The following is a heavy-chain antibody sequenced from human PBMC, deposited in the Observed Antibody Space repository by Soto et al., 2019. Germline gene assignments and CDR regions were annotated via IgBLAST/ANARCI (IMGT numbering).Heavy chain of an antibody. Sequence: SETLSLTCTVSGGSISSYYWSWIRQPPGKGLEWIGYIYYSGITNYNPSLKSRVTISVDTSKNQFSLKLSSVTAADTAVYYCARISSSSVFYYYYMDVWGKGTTVTVSS. CDR2: IYYSGIT. CDR1: GGSISSYY. D-gene: IGHD6-6*01. V-gene: IGHV4-59*01. J-gene: IGHJ6*03. CDR3: ARISSSSVFYYYYMDV.